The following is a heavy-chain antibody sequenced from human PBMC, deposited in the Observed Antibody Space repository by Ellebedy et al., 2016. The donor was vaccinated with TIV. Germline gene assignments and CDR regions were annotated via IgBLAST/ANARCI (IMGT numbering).Heavy chain of an antibody. J-gene: IGHJ4*02. Sequence: PGGSLRLSCGASGFTFSDYTMHWVRQAPGKGLEWVAKIKQDGSEKHYVDSVKGRFTIFRDNAKNSLYLQMNSLRAEDTAVYYCVRVKPAAAVFDYWGQGTVVTVSS. V-gene: IGHV3-7*03. CDR2: IKQDGSEK. D-gene: IGHD6-13*01. CDR1: GFTFSDYT. CDR3: VRVKPAAAVFDY.